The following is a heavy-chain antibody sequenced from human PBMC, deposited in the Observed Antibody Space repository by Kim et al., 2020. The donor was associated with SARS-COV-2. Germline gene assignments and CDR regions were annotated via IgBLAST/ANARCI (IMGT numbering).Heavy chain of an antibody. CDR3: ARVLGITIFGVVIIQGFDD. J-gene: IGHJ4*02. V-gene: IGHV4-30-4*01. CDR2: LYYSGST. CDR1: GGSISSGDYY. D-gene: IGHD3-3*01. Sequence: SETLSLTCTVSGGSISSGDYYWSWIRQPPGKGLEWIGYLYYSGSTYYNPSIKSRVTISVDTSKNQFSLKLSSVTAADTAVYYCARVLGITIFGVVIIQGFDDWGQGTLVTVSS.